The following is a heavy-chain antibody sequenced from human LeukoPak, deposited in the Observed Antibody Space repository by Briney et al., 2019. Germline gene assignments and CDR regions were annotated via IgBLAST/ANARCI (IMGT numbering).Heavy chain of an antibody. J-gene: IGHJ3*02. CDR3: ARGNYASTGPGALDI. CDR2: MYNGGST. V-gene: IGHV3-53*01. CDR1: GFTVSNNY. Sequence: PGGSLRLSCAASGFTVSNNYMSWVRQAPGKGLEWVSVMYNGGSTNYADSVKGRFIISRDDSKNILDLQMNSLKAEDTAVYYCARGNYASTGPGALDIWGQGTMVTVSS. D-gene: IGHD3-22*01.